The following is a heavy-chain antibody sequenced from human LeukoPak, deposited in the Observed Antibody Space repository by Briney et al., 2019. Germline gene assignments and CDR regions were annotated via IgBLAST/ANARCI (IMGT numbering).Heavy chain of an antibody. Sequence: AGGSLRLSCAASGFTFSSYAMSWVRQAPGKGLEWVSAISGSGGSTYYADSVKGRFTISRDNSKNTLYLQMNSLRAEDTAVYYCAKAGCGGDCYPPYYFDYWGQGTLVTVSS. CDR3: AKAGCGGDCYPPYYFDY. CDR2: ISGSGGST. J-gene: IGHJ4*02. D-gene: IGHD2-21*02. CDR1: GFTFSSYA. V-gene: IGHV3-23*01.